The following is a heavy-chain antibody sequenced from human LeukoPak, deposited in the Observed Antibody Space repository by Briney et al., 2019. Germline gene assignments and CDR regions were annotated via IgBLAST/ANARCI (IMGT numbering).Heavy chain of an antibody. CDR3: ARLRCSGNTCASRGAFDI. J-gene: IGHJ3*02. V-gene: IGHV4-4*07. CDR1: GGSINNYY. D-gene: IGHD2-2*01. CDR2: IYSSGST. Sequence: KTSETLSLTCTVSGGSINNYYWSWIRQPAGKGLELIGHIYSSGSTNYNPSLKSRVTMSVDTSKNQFSLKLNSVTAADTAVYFCARLRCSGNTCASRGAFDIWGRGTMVTVSS.